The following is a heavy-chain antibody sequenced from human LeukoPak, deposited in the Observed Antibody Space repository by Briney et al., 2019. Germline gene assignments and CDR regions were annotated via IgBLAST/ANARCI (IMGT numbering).Heavy chain of an antibody. CDR2: ICYSGST. Sequence: SETLSLTCTVSGGSISSYYWSWIRQPPGKGLEWIGYICYSGSTNYNPSLKSRVTISVDTSKNQFSLKLSSVTAADTAVYYCARCGMATIEGVAPYYYYGMDVWGQGTTVTVSS. J-gene: IGHJ6*02. CDR3: ARCGMATIEGVAPYYYYGMDV. V-gene: IGHV4-59*01. D-gene: IGHD5-24*01. CDR1: GGSISSYY.